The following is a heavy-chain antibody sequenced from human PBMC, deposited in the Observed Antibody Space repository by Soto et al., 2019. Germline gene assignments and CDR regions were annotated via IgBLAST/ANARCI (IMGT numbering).Heavy chain of an antibody. CDR3: GRYEQLVVSY. J-gene: IGHJ4*02. Sequence: PWEFLKIFCRSSGDSFTRYWISWVRQMPGKGLEWMGRIDPSDSYTNYSPSFQGHVTISADKSISTAYLQWSSLKASDTAMYYCGRYEQLVVSYWGKGPLVTAPQ. V-gene: IGHV5-10-1*01. D-gene: IGHD6-6*01. CDR1: GDSFTRYW. CDR2: IDPSDSYT.